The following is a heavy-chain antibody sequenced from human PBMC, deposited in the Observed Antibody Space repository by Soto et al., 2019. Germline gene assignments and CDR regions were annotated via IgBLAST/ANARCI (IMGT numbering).Heavy chain of an antibody. CDR3: ARGRYFDWLSQANWFDP. CDR2: IYYGGST. Sequence: SETLSLTCTVSGGSISPYYWSWIRQPPGKGLEWVGYIYYGGSTSYNPSLKSRVTISVDTSKNQFSLKLSSVTAADTAVYYCARGRYFDWLSQANWFDPWGQGTLVTVSS. V-gene: IGHV4-59*08. D-gene: IGHD3-9*01. CDR1: GGSISPYY. J-gene: IGHJ5*02.